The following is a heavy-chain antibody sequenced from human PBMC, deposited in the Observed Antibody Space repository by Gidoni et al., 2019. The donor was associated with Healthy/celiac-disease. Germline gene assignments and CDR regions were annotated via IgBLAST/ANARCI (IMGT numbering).Heavy chain of an antibody. CDR3: ARAEGIAAAGDY. Sequence: QVQLVESGGGVVQPGRPLRLPCAASGFTFSSYGMHWVRQAPGKGLEWVAVIWYDGSNKYYADSVKGRFTISRDNSKNTLYLQMNSLRAEDTAVYYCARAEGIAAAGDYWGQGTLVTVSS. D-gene: IGHD6-13*01. V-gene: IGHV3-33*01. CDR2: IWYDGSNK. J-gene: IGHJ4*02. CDR1: GFTFSSYG.